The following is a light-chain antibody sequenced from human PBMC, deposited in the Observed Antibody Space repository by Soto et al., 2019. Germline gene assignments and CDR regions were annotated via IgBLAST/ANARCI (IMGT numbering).Light chain of an antibody. CDR2: GAS. Sequence: EIVMTQSPATLSVSPGERATLSCRASQSVSSNLAWYQQKPGQAPRLLMYGASTRATVIPDRFSGSGSGTEFTLNISSLQSEDFAVYYCQQHNNWPPWTFGQGTKVEIK. J-gene: IGKJ1*01. V-gene: IGKV3-15*01. CDR3: QQHNNWPPWT. CDR1: QSVSSN.